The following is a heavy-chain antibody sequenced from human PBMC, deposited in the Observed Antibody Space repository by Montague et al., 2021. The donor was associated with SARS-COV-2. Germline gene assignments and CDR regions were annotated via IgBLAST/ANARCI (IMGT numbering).Heavy chain of an antibody. Sequence: SETLSLTCTVSGDSMTYFYWSWIRQTPEKGLQWIGYIFYRGTTKYNPSLESRVTITVDTSKDQFYLKLNSVTAADTAGYYCARGATRTFDYWGQGTRVTVSS. CDR2: IFYRGTT. D-gene: IGHD1-1*01. J-gene: IGHJ4*02. V-gene: IGHV4-59*01. CDR3: ARGATRTFDY. CDR1: GDSMTYFY.